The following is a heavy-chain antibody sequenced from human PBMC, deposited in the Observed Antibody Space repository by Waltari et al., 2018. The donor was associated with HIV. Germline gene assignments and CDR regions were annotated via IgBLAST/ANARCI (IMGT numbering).Heavy chain of an antibody. CDR1: GGSISSSSYY. V-gene: IGHV4-39*01. Sequence: QLQLQESGPGLVKPSETLSLTCTVSGGSISSSSYYWGWIRQPPGKGLEWIGSIYYSGSTYYNPSLKSRVTISVDTSKNQFSLKLISVTAADTAVYYCARQGGSSGWFDPWGQGTLVTVSS. CDR2: IYYSGST. D-gene: IGHD6-19*01. J-gene: IGHJ5*02. CDR3: ARQGGSSGWFDP.